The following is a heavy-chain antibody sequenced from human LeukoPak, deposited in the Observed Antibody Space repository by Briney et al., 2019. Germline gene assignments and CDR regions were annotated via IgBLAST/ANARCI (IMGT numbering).Heavy chain of an antibody. Sequence: GGSLRLSCVASGFTFTSSCMSWVRQAPGKGLEWVANIKTDGSDKYYVDSVKGRFTISRDNAKNSLYLQMNSLRVEDTAVYYCARNRLRLESWGQGILVTVSS. V-gene: IGHV3-7*01. J-gene: IGHJ4*02. CDR1: GFTFTSSC. CDR3: ARNRLRLES. D-gene: IGHD2/OR15-2a*01. CDR2: IKTDGSDK.